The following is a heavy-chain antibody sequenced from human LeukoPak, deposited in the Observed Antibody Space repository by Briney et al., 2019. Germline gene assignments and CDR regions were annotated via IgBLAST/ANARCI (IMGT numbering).Heavy chain of an antibody. CDR1: GSTLSNFW. CDR3: ARASSFDY. J-gene: IGHJ4*02. CDR2: TKKDGS. Sequence: SGGSLRLSCAASGSTLSNFWMNWVRQAPGEGLEWVANTKKDGSADSVKGRFTISRDNAHNLLYLQMNSLRVGDTAVYSCARASSFDYWGQGTLATVS. D-gene: IGHD6-19*01. V-gene: IGHV3-7*03.